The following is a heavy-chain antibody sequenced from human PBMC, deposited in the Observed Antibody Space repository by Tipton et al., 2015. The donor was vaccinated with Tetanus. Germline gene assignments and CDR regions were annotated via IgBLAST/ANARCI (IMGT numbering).Heavy chain of an antibody. CDR3: ARGAIFGVLTYRAFDI. CDR1: GDFITSTSYY. J-gene: IGHJ3*02. V-gene: IGHV4-39*07. CDR2: VENGGTA. D-gene: IGHD3-3*01. Sequence: TLSLTCTVSGDFITSTSYYWGWIRQAPGKGLEWIGAVENGGTAYYNPSLKSRVTISVDTSKNQFSLRLNSVSAADTAVYYCARGAIFGVLTYRAFDIWGQGTMVTVSS.